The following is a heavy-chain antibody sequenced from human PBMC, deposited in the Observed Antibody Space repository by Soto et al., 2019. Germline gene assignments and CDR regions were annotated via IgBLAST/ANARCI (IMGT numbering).Heavy chain of an antibody. J-gene: IGHJ2*01. V-gene: IGHV4-30-2*01. CDR3: AGLNGYNRSFDH. CDR1: GGSLSSGGCS. Sequence: QLQLLESGSGLVRPSQTLSLTCAVSGGSLSSGGCSWNWIRLPPGKSLEWIGYIFDTGNTYYSTFLTSRVTMSVDTSRNQFSLRLASVSAAYTAMYYCAGLNGYNRSFDHCARSTLVTLSS. CDR2: IFDTGNT. D-gene: IGHD1-1*01.